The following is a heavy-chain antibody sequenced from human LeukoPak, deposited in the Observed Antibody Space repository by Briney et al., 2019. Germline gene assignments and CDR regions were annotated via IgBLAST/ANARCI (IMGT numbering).Heavy chain of an antibody. CDR3: AKDRDCGGDCY. CDR2: IWYDGSNK. V-gene: IGHV3-30*02. CDR1: RFTFRNYG. D-gene: IGHD2-21*01. J-gene: IGHJ4*02. Sequence: GGSLRLSCAASRFTFRNYGMQWVRQAPGKGLEWVAFIWYDGSNKYYADSVKGRFTIARDNSKNMLYLQMNSLRAEDTAVYYCAKDRDCGGDCYWGQGTLVTVSS.